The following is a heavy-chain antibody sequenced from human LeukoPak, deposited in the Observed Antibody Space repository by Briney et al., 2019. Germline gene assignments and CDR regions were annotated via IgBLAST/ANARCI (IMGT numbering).Heavy chain of an antibody. Sequence: GGSLRLSCAASGFTFSSYAMSWVRQAPGKGLEWVSGITGSGSGTYYADSVKGQFTISRDNAKNTLYLQMNSLRVEDTAVYYCAREKGRGVISPYYDYWGQGTLVTVS. CDR1: GFTFSSYA. CDR2: ITGSGSGT. J-gene: IGHJ4*02. CDR3: AREKGRGVISPYYDY. D-gene: IGHD3-10*01. V-gene: IGHV3-23*01.